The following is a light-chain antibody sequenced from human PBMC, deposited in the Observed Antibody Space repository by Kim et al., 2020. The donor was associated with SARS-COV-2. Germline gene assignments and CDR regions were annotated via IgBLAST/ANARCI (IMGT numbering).Light chain of an antibody. CDR2: RES. Sequence: ATINCKSSKSVVYNSKNKNYLAWYQKKPGQPAKVHIYRESNRESGVPDRFRGSGSGTDVTLTISSLQAEEGAVYYCKQYYNEPDTLGQGTKLEI. V-gene: IGKV4-1*01. CDR1: KSVVYNSKNKNY. J-gene: IGKJ2*01. CDR3: KQYYNEPDT.